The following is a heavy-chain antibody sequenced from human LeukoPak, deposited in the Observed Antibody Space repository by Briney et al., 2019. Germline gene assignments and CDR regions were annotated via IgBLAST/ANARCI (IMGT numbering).Heavy chain of an antibody. CDR3: ARVGRDGYNYPYYFDY. CDR2: IYTSGST. D-gene: IGHD5-24*01. V-gene: IGHV4-4*07. Sequence: PSETLSLTCTVSGGSISSYYWSWIRQPAGKGLEWIGRIYTSGSTSYNPSLKSRVTMSVDTSKNQFSLKLSSVTAADTAVYYCARVGRDGYNYPYYFDYWGQGTLVTVSS. J-gene: IGHJ4*02. CDR1: GGSISSYY.